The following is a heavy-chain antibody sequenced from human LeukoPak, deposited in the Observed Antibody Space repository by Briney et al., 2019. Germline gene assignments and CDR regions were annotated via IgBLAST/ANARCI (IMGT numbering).Heavy chain of an antibody. CDR3: ARGRGYCSTTSCFVWFDP. CDR1: GASISTNNYY. J-gene: IGHJ5*02. D-gene: IGHD2-2*01. CDR2: IYSGGYT. Sequence: SETLSLTCSVSGASISTNNYYWGWIRQPPGKGLEWIGSIYSGGYTYYNPSLKSRVTISVDTSKNQFSLKLISVTAADTAVYYCARGRGYCSTTSCFVWFDPWGQGTLVTVSS. V-gene: IGHV4-39*07.